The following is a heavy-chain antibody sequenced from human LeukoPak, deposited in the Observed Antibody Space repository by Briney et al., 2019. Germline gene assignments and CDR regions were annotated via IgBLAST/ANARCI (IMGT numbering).Heavy chain of an antibody. V-gene: IGHV3-49*03. D-gene: IGHD4-17*01. CDR1: GFTFGDYA. CDR2: IRGKAYGGTT. CDR3: TRTDYGDYGWFDP. Sequence: GGSLRLSCTASGFTFGDYAMSWFRQAPGKGLEWVGFIRGKAYGGTTEYAASVKGRFAISRDDSKSIAYLQMNSLKTEDTAVYYCTRTDYGDYGWFDPWGQGTLVTVSS. J-gene: IGHJ5*02.